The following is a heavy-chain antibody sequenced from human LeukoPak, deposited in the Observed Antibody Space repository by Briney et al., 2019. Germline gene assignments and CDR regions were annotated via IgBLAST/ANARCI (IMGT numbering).Heavy chain of an antibody. CDR2: INTNTGNP. D-gene: IGHD5-24*01. V-gene: IGHV7-4-1*02. Sequence: GASVKVSCKASGYTFTSYAMNWVRQAPGQGLEWMGWINTNTGNPTYAQGFTGRFVFSLDTSVSTAYLQISSLKAEDTAVYYCARGALERWLQFGPKFSGMDVWGQGTTVTVSS. CDR1: GYTFTSYA. CDR3: ARGALERWLQFGPKFSGMDV. J-gene: IGHJ6*02.